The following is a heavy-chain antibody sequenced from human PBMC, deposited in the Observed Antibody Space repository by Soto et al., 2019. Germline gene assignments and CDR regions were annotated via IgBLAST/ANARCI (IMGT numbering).Heavy chain of an antibody. CDR3: AKARHHYDSSGYVDY. Sequence: EVQVLESGGAVVQPGGSLRLTCSASGFTFGTYAMSWVRQAPGRGLEWVSTISGSGGGIHYADSVKGRFTISRDNSKNTVFLQLNSLRAEDTAIYYCAKARHHYDSSGYVDYWGQGTLVTVSS. CDR2: ISGSGGGI. J-gene: IGHJ4*01. D-gene: IGHD3-22*01. CDR1: GFTFGTYA. V-gene: IGHV3-23*01.